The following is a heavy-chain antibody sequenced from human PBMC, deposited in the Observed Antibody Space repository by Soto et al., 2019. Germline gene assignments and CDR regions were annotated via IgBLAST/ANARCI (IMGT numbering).Heavy chain of an antibody. CDR1: GFTFSSYA. CDR3: ARESEDLTSNLDY. V-gene: IGHV3-21*06. J-gene: IGHJ4*02. CDR2: ISSTTNYI. Sequence: GGSLRLSCAASGFTFSSYAMHWVHQAPGKGLEWVSSISSTTNYIYYGDSMKGRFTISRDNAKNSLYLEMNSLRAEDTAVYYCARESEDLTSNLDYWGQGTLVTVSS.